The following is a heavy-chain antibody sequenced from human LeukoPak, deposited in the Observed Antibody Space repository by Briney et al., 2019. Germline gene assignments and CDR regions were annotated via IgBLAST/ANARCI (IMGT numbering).Heavy chain of an antibody. V-gene: IGHV1-24*01. CDR1: GYTLTELS. D-gene: IGHD3-16*01. Sequence: GASVKVSCKVSGYTLTELSMHWVRQAPGKGLEWMGGFDPEDGETIYEQKFQGRVTMTEDTSTDTAYMELSSLRSEDTAVYYCATSILGEWTPLSDWGQGTLVTVSS. CDR2: FDPEDGET. J-gene: IGHJ1*01. CDR3: ATSILGEWTPLSD.